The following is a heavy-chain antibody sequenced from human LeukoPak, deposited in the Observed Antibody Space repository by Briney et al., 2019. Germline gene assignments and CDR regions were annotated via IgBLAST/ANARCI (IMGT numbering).Heavy chain of an antibody. CDR3: LRGAHYDTSGFYY. CDR1: GFTFSSYG. V-gene: IGHV3-74*01. D-gene: IGHD3-22*01. J-gene: IGHJ4*02. Sequence: GGSLRLSCAASGFTFSSYGMSWVRQAPGEGLVWVSRIKNDGTPNYADSVKGRFTISRDNAKNTLYLQMNSLRHEDTAVYYCLRGAHYDTSGFYYWGQGALVTVSS. CDR2: IKNDGTP.